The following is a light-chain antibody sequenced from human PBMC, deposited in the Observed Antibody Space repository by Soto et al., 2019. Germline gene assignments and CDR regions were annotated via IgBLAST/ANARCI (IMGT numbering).Light chain of an antibody. J-gene: IGKJ4*01. CDR3: QQCSSWGLT. CDR1: QSVSSY. Sequence: EIVLTQSPATLSLSPGERATLSCRASQSVSSYLAWYQQKPGQAPRLLIYDASNRATGIPARFSGSGSGTDFTLTISGLEPEGCAVYCCQQCSSWGLTFGGGTKVEIK. CDR2: DAS. V-gene: IGKV3-11*01.